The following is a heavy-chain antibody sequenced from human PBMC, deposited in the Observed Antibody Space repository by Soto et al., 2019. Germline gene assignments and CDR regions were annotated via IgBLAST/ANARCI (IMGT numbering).Heavy chain of an antibody. V-gene: IGHV4-59*04. D-gene: IGHD4-17*01. J-gene: IGHJ6*02. CDR3: ARSEGGDYGNPDYYYYLMNV. CDR1: GGSMSPYY. Sequence: SETLSLTCTVSGGSMSPYYWSWIRQAPGKGLEWIANIYYSGSTYYNPSLKSRVTMSVDTSKNQFSLKLSSVTAVDTAVYYCARSEGGDYGNPDYYYYLMNVWRQGTTVIVS. CDR2: IYYSGST.